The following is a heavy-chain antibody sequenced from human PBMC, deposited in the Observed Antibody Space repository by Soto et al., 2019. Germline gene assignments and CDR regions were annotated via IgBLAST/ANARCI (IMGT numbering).Heavy chain of an antibody. Sequence: GASVKVSCKASGYTFTSYGISWVRQAPGHGLEWMGWISAYNGNTNYAQKLQGRVTMTTDTSTSTAYMELRSLRSDDTAVYYCARDLRYFDWLSLSNWFDPWGQGTLVTLSS. J-gene: IGHJ5*02. CDR2: ISAYNGNT. CDR1: GYTFTSYG. D-gene: IGHD3-9*01. CDR3: ARDLRYFDWLSLSNWFDP. V-gene: IGHV1-18*01.